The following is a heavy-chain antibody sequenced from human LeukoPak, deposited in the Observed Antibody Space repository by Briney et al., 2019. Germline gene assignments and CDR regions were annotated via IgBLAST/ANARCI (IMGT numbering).Heavy chain of an antibody. CDR1: GGSISSYY. J-gene: IGHJ4*02. Sequence: SETLSLTCTVSGGSISSYYWSWIRQPPGKGLEWIGYIYYSGSTNYNPSLKSRVTISVDTSKNQFSLKLSSVTAADTAVYYCARHFEGSSWYAGSFDYWGQGTLVTVSS. CDR3: ARHFEGSSWYAGSFDY. D-gene: IGHD6-13*01. V-gene: IGHV4-59*08. CDR2: IYYSGST.